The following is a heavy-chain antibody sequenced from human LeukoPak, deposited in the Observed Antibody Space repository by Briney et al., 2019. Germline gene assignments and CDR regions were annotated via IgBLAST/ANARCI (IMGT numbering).Heavy chain of an antibody. CDR3: ARTYHDYDFWSGYYTSYYYYGMDV. CDR1: GYTFTGYY. V-gene: IGHV1-2*02. D-gene: IGHD3-3*01. Sequence: VASVKVPCKASGYTFTGYYMHWVRQAPGQGLEWMGWINPNSGGTSYAQKFQGRVTMTRDTSISTAYMELSSLRSEDTAVYYCARTYHDYDFWSGYYTSYYYYGMDVWGQGTTVTVSS. CDR2: INPNSGGT. J-gene: IGHJ6*02.